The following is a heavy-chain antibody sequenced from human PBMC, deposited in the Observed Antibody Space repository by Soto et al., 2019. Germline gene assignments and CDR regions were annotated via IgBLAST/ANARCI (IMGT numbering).Heavy chain of an antibody. CDR1: GGSMTSSNW. Sequence: PSETLSLTCTVSGGSMTSSNWWNWVRQSPGKGLEWIGEAHHSGRTNYNPSLKSRVTVSVDTSKNQFSLKLSSVTAADTAVYYCARRYYGGNYWYFDLWGRGTLVTVSS. V-gene: IGHV4-4*02. J-gene: IGHJ2*01. CDR3: ARRYYGGNYWYFDL. D-gene: IGHD4-17*01. CDR2: AHHSGRT.